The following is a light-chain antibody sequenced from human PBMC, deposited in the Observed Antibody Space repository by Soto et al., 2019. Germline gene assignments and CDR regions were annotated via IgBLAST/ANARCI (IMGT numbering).Light chain of an antibody. J-gene: IGKJ1*01. Sequence: DIQMTQSPSTLSASEGDRVTITCRASQSISSWLAWYQQKPGKAPKLLIYKASSLESGVPSRFSGSGSGTEFTLTISSLQPDDFATYYCQQYNSYSPWTFGQGTKVEIK. V-gene: IGKV1-5*03. CDR1: QSISSW. CDR2: KAS. CDR3: QQYNSYSPWT.